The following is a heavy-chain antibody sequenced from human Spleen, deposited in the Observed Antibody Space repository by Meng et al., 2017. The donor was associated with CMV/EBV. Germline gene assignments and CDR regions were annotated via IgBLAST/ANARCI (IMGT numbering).Heavy chain of an antibody. V-gene: IGHV2-5*01. CDR2: IYWNDNQ. CDR3: AHSLPPPQGVLVISTAIVGWFDP. D-gene: IGHD1-26*01. Sequence: SGPTLGNPTQTLTLTCTASGFSLNASGVGVGWIRQPPGKALEWLALIYWNDNQRYDPSQRSRLTITKDISKNQVVLTMTNMDPVDTATYYCAHSLPPPQGVLVISTAIVGWFDPRGQGILVTVSS. CDR1: GFSLNASGVG. J-gene: IGHJ5*02.